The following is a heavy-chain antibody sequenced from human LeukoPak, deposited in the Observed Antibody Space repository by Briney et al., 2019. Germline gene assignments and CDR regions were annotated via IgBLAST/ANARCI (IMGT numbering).Heavy chain of an antibody. CDR1: GYTFTSYD. V-gene: IGHV1-8*01. Sequence: ASVKVSCKASGYTFTSYDINWVRQATGQGLEWMGWMNPNSGNTGYAQKFQGRVTMTRNTSISTAYMELSSLRSEDTAVYYCARGSCSNTSCYVFSLDFDYWGQGTLVTVSS. J-gene: IGHJ4*02. CDR2: MNPNSGNT. D-gene: IGHD2-2*01. CDR3: ARGSCSNTSCYVFSLDFDY.